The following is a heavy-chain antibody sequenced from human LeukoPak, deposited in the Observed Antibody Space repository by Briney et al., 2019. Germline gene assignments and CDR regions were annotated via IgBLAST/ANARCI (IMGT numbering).Heavy chain of an antibody. CDR2: IRYDGSNK. Sequence: PGGSLRLSCAASGFTFSSYEMNWVRQAPGKGLEWVAFIRYDGSNKYYADSVKGRFTISRDNSKNTLYLQMNSLRAEDTAVYYCAAGSASITMIVVVTTAEYFQHWGQGTLVTVSS. J-gene: IGHJ1*01. CDR3: AAGSASITMIVVVTTAEYFQH. V-gene: IGHV3-30*02. D-gene: IGHD3-22*01. CDR1: GFTFSSYE.